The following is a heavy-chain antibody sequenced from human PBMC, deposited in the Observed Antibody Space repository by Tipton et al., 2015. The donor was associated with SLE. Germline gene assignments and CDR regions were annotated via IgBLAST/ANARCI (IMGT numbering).Heavy chain of an antibody. CDR1: GFIVSSDY. CDR2: IYSGGGT. CDR3: ARAQEPECFGGDCFPDWYFDL. Sequence: SLRLSCAASGFIVSSDYMIWVRQAPGKGLEWVSSIYSGGGTYYADSVRDRFTISRDNSKNSLYLQMNSLRAEDTGVYYCARAQEPECFGGDCFPDWYFDLWGRGTLVTVSS. J-gene: IGHJ2*01. V-gene: IGHV3-66*01. D-gene: IGHD2-21*01.